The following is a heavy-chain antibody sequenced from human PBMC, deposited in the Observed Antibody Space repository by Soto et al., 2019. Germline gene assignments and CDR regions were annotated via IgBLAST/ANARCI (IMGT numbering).Heavy chain of an antibody. CDR3: AKGQLQTYYYYYGMDV. V-gene: IGHV3-30*18. CDR1: GFTFSSYG. Sequence: GGSLRLSCAASGFTFSSYGMHWVRQAPGKGLEWVAVISYDGSNKYYGDSVKGRFTISRDNSKNTLYLQMNSLRAEDTAVYYCAKGQLQTYYYYYGMDVWGQGTTVTVSS. D-gene: IGHD2-2*01. J-gene: IGHJ6*02. CDR2: ISYDGSNK.